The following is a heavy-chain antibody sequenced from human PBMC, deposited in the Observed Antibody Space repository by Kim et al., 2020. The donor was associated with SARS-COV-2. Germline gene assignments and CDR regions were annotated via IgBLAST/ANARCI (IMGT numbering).Heavy chain of an antibody. CDR3: ARCYCSGGSCYSHYFDY. V-gene: IGHV3-53*01. J-gene: IGHJ4*02. D-gene: IGHD2-15*01. Sequence: VKGRFTISRDNSKNTLYLQMNSLRAEDTAVYYCARCYCSGGSCYSHYFDYWGQGTLVTVSS.